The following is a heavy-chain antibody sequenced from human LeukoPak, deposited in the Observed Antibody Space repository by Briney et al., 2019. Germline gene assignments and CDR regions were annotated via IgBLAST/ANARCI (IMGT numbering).Heavy chain of an antibody. CDR3: ARSGIAVAGTADAFDI. J-gene: IGHJ3*02. CDR2: IYTSGST. V-gene: IGHV4-4*07. Sequence: PSETLSLTCTVSGGSISSYYWSWIRQPAGKGLEWIGRIYTSGSTNYNPSLKSRVTMSVDTSKNQFSLELSSVTAADTAVYYCARSGIAVAGTADAFDIWGQGTMVTVSS. D-gene: IGHD6-19*01. CDR1: GGSISSYY.